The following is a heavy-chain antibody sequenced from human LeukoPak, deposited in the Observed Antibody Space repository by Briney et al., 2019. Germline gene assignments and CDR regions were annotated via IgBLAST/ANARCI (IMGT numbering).Heavy chain of an antibody. CDR3: ARGPTTIYMDV. Sequence: GGSLRLSCAASGFSFSSHGMSWVRQAPGKGLEWVSAISGSGGSTYYADSVKGRFTISRDNSKNTLYLQMNSLRGEDTAVYYCARGPTTIYMDVWGKGTTVTVSS. CDR2: ISGSGGST. V-gene: IGHV3-23*01. J-gene: IGHJ6*03. D-gene: IGHD4-17*01. CDR1: GFSFSSHG.